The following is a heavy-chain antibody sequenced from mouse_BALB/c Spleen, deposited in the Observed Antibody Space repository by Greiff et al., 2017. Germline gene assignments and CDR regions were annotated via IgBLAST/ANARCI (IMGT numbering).Heavy chain of an antibody. CDR2: IDPSDSET. D-gene: IGHD1-1*01. CDR3: ARDYGSSYGGRYFDV. Sequence: VQLQQPGAELVQPGAPVKLSCKASGYTFTSYWMNWVKQRPGRGLEWIGRIDPSDSETHYNQKFKDKATLTVDKSSSTAYIQLSSLTSEDSAVYYCARDYGSSYGGRYFDVWGAGTTVTVSS. V-gene: IGHV1-69*02. CDR1: GYTFTSYW. J-gene: IGHJ1*01.